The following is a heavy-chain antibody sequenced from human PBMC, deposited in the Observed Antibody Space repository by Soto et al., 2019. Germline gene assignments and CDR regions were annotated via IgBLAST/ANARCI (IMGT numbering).Heavy chain of an antibody. V-gene: IGHV3-30-3*01. CDR3: ARAGYSYGFIVDY. J-gene: IGHJ4*02. CDR2: ISYDGSNK. Sequence: GGSLRLSCAASGFTFSSYAMHWVRQSPGKGLEWVAVISYDGSNKYYADSVKGRFTISRDNSKNTLYLQMNSLRAEDTAVYYCARAGYSYGFIVDYWGQGTLVTVSS. CDR1: GFTFSSYA. D-gene: IGHD5-18*01.